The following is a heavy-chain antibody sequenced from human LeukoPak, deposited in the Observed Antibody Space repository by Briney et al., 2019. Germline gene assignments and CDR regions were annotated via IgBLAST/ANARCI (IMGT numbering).Heavy chain of an antibody. CDR1: GGSSSSYY. Sequence: KPSETLSLTCAVYGGSSSSYYWSWIRQSPGKGLEWIGEITHSRSTNYNPSLKSRVTISVDTSKNQFSLKLSSVTAADTAVYYCARGRHRWVYATWFDPWGQGTLVTVSS. CDR3: ARGRHRWVYATWFDP. J-gene: IGHJ5*02. D-gene: IGHD2-8*01. CDR2: ITHSRST. V-gene: IGHV4-34*01.